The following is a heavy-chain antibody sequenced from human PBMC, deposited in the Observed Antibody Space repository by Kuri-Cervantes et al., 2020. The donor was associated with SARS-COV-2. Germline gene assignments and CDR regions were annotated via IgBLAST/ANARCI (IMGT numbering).Heavy chain of an antibody. CDR1: GGSISSGDYY. Sequence: SCTVSGGSISSGDYYWSWIRQPPGKGLEWIGYIYYSGSTYYNPSLKSRVTISVDTSKNQFSLKLSSVTAADTAVYYCARFGIAVARSVDYWGQGTLVTVSS. V-gene: IGHV4-30-4*08. J-gene: IGHJ4*02. CDR2: IYYSGST. CDR3: ARFGIAVARSVDY. D-gene: IGHD6-19*01.